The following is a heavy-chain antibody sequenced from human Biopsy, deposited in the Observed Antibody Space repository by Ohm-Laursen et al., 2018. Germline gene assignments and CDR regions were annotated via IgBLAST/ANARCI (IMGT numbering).Heavy chain of an antibody. CDR3: ARELGDFWGGRQFDF. CDR1: AYSFGDHR. D-gene: IGHD3-3*01. J-gene: IGHJ5*01. CDR2: IDPKSGGT. V-gene: IGHV1-2*02. Sequence: ASVKASCNASAYSFGDHRIHWVRQAPGQGLEWMGWIDPKSGGTNYAQKFQGRVTMTRDTSISTTYMELRRLTSDDTAVFYCARELGDFWGGRQFDFWGQGTLVTVSS.